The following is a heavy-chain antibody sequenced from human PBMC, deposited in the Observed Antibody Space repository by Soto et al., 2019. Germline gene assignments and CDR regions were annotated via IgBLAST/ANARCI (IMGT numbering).Heavy chain of an antibody. CDR3: ARVPLI. Sequence: QLQLQESGSGLVKPSQTLSLTCAVSGGSISSGGYSWSWIRQPPGKGLEWIGYIYHSGSTYYNPSLNSRATISVARPKNQFSLKLSSVTAADTALHYCARVPLIWGPGTLVTVSS. CDR1: GGSISSGGYS. J-gene: IGHJ4*02. D-gene: IGHD2-8*01. CDR2: IYHSGST. V-gene: IGHV4-30-2*01.